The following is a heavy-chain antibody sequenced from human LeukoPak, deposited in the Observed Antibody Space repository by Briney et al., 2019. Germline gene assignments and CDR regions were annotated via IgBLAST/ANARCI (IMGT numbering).Heavy chain of an antibody. CDR3: ATQVAGTPYYFDY. V-gene: IGHV4-39*01. Sequence: PSETLSLTCTVSGGSISSSSYYWGWIRQPPGKGLEWIGSIYYSRSTYYNPSLKSRVTISVDTSKNQFSLKLSSVTAADTAVYYCATQVAGTPYYFDYWGQGTLVTVSS. CDR1: GGSISSSSYY. J-gene: IGHJ4*02. CDR2: IYYSRST. D-gene: IGHD6-19*01.